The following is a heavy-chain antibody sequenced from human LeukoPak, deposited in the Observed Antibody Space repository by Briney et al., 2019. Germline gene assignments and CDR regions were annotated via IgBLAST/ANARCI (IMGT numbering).Heavy chain of an antibody. CDR2: IYYSGST. CDR3: AHFRGDSFDF. Sequence: SETLSLTCTVSGGSINYYYWGWIRQPPGKGLEWIGSIYYSGSTYYNPSLKSRVTISVDTSKNQFSLKLSSVTAADTAVYYCAHFRGDSFDFWGQGTMVTVSS. J-gene: IGHJ3*01. CDR1: GGSINYYY. V-gene: IGHV4-59*05. D-gene: IGHD3-16*01.